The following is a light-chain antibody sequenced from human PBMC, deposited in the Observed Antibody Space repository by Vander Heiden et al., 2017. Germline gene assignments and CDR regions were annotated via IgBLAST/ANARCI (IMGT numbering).Light chain of an antibody. CDR2: ENN. CDR1: SSNIGHNS. Sequence: QSVFTQPPSVSPAPGQKVTISCSGSSSNIGHNSVSWYQQLPGTAPKLLIYENNKRPSGIPDRFSGSKSGTSATLGITGLPTGDEADYYCGTWDSSLRVYVFGSGTKVTVL. CDR3: GTWDSSLRVYV. J-gene: IGLJ1*01. V-gene: IGLV1-51*02.